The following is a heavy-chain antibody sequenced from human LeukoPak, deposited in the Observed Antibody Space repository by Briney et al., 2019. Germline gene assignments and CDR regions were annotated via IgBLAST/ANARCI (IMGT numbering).Heavy chain of an antibody. J-gene: IGHJ4*02. CDR1: GGSISTSSYY. CDR3: ERHVAMGYFRHIDY. Sequence: SETLSLTCTVSGGSISTSSYYWGWIRQPPGKGLEWIGSIYYSGSTYYNPSLKSRVTISVDTSKNQFSLKLSSVTAADTAVYYCERHVAMGYFRHIDYWGQGTLVTVSS. D-gene: IGHD1-1*01. CDR2: IYYSGST. V-gene: IGHV4-39*01.